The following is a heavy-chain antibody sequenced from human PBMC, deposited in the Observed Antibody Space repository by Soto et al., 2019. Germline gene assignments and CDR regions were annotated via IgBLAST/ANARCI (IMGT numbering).Heavy chain of an antibody. V-gene: IGHV4-39*01. CDR2: IYYSGST. J-gene: IGHJ4*02. CDR1: GGSISSSSYY. CDR3: ATIDSSGYYPFDY. Sequence: SETLSLTCTVSGGSISSSSYYWGWIRQPPGKGLEWIGSIYYSGSTYYNPSLKSRVTISVDTSKNQFSLKLSSVTAADTAVYYCATIDSSGYYPFDYWGQGTLVTVSS. D-gene: IGHD3-22*01.